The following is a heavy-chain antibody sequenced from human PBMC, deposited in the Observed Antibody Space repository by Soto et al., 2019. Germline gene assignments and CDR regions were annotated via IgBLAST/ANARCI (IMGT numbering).Heavy chain of an antibody. Sequence: QVQLQESGPGLVKPSETLSLTCTVSGGSVSSGSYYWSWIRQPPGKGLEWIGYIYYSGSTNYNPSLKSRVTISVDTYKNQFSLKLSSVTAADTAVYYCARAYYDILTGYYEDAFDIWGQGTMVTVSS. CDR3: ARAYYDILTGYYEDAFDI. J-gene: IGHJ3*02. CDR1: GGSVSSGSYY. D-gene: IGHD3-9*01. V-gene: IGHV4-61*01. CDR2: IYYSGST.